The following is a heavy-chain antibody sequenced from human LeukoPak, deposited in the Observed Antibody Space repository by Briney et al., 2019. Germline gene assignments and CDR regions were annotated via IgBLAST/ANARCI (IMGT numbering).Heavy chain of an antibody. J-gene: IGHJ4*02. D-gene: IGHD4-17*01. CDR3: AKDASVTTLPSDFDY. V-gene: IGHV1-8*01. CDR1: GYTFTSYD. Sequence: ASVRVSCKASGYTFTSYDINWVRQATGQGLEWMGWMNPNSGNTGYAQKFQGRVTMTRNTSISTAYMELSSLRSEDTAVYYCAKDASVTTLPSDFDYWGQGTLVTVSS. CDR2: MNPNSGNT.